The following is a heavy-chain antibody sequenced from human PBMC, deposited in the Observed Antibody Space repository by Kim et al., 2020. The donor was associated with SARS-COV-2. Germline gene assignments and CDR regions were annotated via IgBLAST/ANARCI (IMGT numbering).Heavy chain of an antibody. J-gene: IGHJ4*02. D-gene: IGHD3-22*01. CDR3: TSGPYYYDSAAYYHDY. CDR2: IRSKRYGETT. CDR1: GLNFGDYA. Sequence: GGSLRLSCTTSGLNFGDYAMSWFRQAPGKGLEWVAFIRSKRYGETTEYAASVKGRFTISRDDSKRIAYLQMNGLKTEDTAVYYCTSGPYYYDSAAYYHDYWRQGTLLTVSS. V-gene: IGHV3-49*03.